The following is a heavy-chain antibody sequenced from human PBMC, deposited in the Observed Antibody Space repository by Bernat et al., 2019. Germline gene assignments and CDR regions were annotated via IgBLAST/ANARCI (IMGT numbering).Heavy chain of an antibody. Sequence: EVQLVESGGGLVKPGGSLRLSCAASGFTFSSYSMNWVRQAPGKGLEWVSSISRSGGSTYYADSVRGRFTISGDNAKNSLFLQMDSLGAEDTAVYYCARSLLVTSRNDAFEIWGQGTTVTVSS. J-gene: IGHJ3*02. CDR1: GFTFSSYS. V-gene: IGHV3-21*01. CDR3: ARSLLVTSRNDAFEI. D-gene: IGHD2-21*02. CDR2: ISRSGGST.